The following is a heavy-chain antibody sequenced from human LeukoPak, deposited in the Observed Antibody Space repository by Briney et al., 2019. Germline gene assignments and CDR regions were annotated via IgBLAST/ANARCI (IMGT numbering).Heavy chain of an antibody. CDR1: GYTFTSFH. CDR2: INPSGGTR. D-gene: IGHD1-26*01. V-gene: IGHV1-46*04. CDR3: ARLPIVGAIGSH. Sequence: ASVKVSCKASGYTFTSFHVHWVRQAPGQGLEWMGIINPSGGTRGHAQKLRGRVSVTRDTSTRTVYMELSSLRSEDTAVYYCARLPIVGAIGSHWGQGTLVTVSS. J-gene: IGHJ4*02.